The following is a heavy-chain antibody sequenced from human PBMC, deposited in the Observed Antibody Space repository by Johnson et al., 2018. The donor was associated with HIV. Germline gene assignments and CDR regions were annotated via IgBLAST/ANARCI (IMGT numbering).Heavy chain of an antibody. J-gene: IGHJ3*02. Sequence: VQLVESGGGLVQPGGSLRLSCAASGFTFSSYAMSWVRQAPGKGLEWVSAISGSGGSTYYADSVKGRFPISRDNSKNTLYLQMNSLIGEDTAVYYCARDSDQYSRGGYEQLDACETWGQGTMVTVSS. CDR3: ARDSDQYSRGGYEQLDACET. CDR2: ISGSGGST. CDR1: GFTFSSYA. V-gene: IGHV3-23*04. D-gene: IGHD6-19*01.